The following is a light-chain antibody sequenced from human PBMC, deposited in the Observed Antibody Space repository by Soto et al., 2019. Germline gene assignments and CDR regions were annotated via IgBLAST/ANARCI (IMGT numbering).Light chain of an antibody. CDR1: QGIGNA. J-gene: IGKJ4*01. V-gene: IGKV1-39*01. CDR3: QQSYSAPLT. CDR2: AAS. Sequence: IQMTQSPSSLSASVGDRVTIYCRASQGIGNALGWYQQKPGKAPKLLIYAASNLQSGVPSRFSGSGSGTDFTLTIRSLQPEDFATYYCQQSYSAPLTFGGGTKVDIK.